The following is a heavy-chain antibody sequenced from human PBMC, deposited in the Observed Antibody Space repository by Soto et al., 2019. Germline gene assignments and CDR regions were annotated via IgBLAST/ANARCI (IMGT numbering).Heavy chain of an antibody. CDR2: FDPEDGET. CDR1: GYTLTELS. V-gene: IGHV1-24*01. D-gene: IGHD2-2*01. Sequence: SVKVYCKVSGYTLTELSMHWVRQAPGKGLEWMGGFDPEDGETIYAQKFQGRVTMTEDTSTDTAYMELSSLRSEDTAVYYCATDLNCSSTSCYKRGYYYYGMDVWGQGTTVTVSS. J-gene: IGHJ6*02. CDR3: ATDLNCSSTSCYKRGYYYYGMDV.